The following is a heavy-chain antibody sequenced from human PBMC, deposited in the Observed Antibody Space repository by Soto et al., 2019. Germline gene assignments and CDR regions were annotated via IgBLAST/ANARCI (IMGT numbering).Heavy chain of an antibody. CDR2: ISGGGGT. CDR1: GLTFSDYA. D-gene: IGHD3-10*01. CDR3: AKDTYGSGSYYNDY. Sequence: GGSLRLSCAASGLTFSDYAMSWVRQAPGKGLEWVSAISGGGGTYYADSVKGRFTVSRDNSKNLLYLQMNSLRAEDTAVYYCAKDTYGSGSYYNDYWGQGTLVTVSS. V-gene: IGHV3-23*01. J-gene: IGHJ4*02.